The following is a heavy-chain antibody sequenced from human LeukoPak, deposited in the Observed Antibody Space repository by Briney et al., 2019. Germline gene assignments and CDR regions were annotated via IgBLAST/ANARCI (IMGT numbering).Heavy chain of an antibody. V-gene: IGHV1-2*02. D-gene: IGHD2-2*01. CDR2: INPNSGGT. J-gene: IGHJ4*02. Sequence: ASVKVSCKASGYTFTGYYTHWVRQAPGQGLEWMGWINPNSGGTNYAQKFQGRVTMTRDTSISTAYMELSRLRSDDTAVYYCARGADIVVVPDYWGQGTLVTVSS. CDR1: GYTFTGYY. CDR3: ARGADIVVVPDY.